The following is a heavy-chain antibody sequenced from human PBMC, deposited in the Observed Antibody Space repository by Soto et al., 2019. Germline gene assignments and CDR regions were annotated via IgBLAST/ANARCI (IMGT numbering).Heavy chain of an antibody. J-gene: IGHJ4*02. V-gene: IGHV1-46*01. D-gene: IGHD3-16*01. CDR1: GYTFTNYY. CDR2: INPNGGGT. Sequence: ASVKVSCKASGYTFTNYYMHWVRQAPGQGLEWMGIINPNGGGTSYAQKFQGRVTMTRDTSTTTVYMELSSLISEDTAVYYCARKRLGEPLDYWGQGTLVTVSS. CDR3: ARKRLGEPLDY.